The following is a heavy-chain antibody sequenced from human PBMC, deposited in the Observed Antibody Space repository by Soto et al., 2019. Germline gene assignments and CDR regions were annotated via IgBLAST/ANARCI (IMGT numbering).Heavy chain of an antibody. CDR3: ARGDSTDCSNGVCSFFYNHDMDV. Sequence: GASVKVSCKASGYSFTDYHIHWVRQAPGQGLEWLGRINPKSGGTSTAQKFQGWVTMTTDTSISTASMELTRLTSDDTAIYYCARGDSTDCSNGVCSFFYNHDMDVWGQGATVTVSS. J-gene: IGHJ6*02. V-gene: IGHV1-2*04. CDR2: INPKSGGT. CDR1: GYSFTDYH. D-gene: IGHD2-8*01.